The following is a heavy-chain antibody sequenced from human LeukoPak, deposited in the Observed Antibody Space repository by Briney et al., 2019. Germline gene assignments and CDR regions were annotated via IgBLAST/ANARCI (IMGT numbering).Heavy chain of an antibody. Sequence: SQTLSLTCAISGDSVSTNSAAWDWIRQSPSRGLEWLGRTYYRSKWYHDYAPSVQSRITINPDTSKNRFSLHLNSVTPEDTAVYYCARGNRDFDSWGQGTLVTVSS. CDR1: GDSVSTNSAA. D-gene: IGHD2-21*02. CDR2: TYYRSKWYH. V-gene: IGHV6-1*01. CDR3: ARGNRDFDS. J-gene: IGHJ5*01.